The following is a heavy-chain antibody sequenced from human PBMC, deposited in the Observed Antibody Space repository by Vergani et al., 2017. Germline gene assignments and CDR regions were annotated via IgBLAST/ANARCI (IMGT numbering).Heavy chain of an antibody. Sequence: QVQLQESGPGLVKPSQTLSLTCTVSGGSISSGSYYWSWIRQPAGKGLEWIGRIYTSGSTNYNPSLKSRVTMSVDTSKNQFSLKLSSVTAAGTAVYYCAMVRRQPAAFDIWGQGTMVTVSS. D-gene: IGHD2-21*01. CDR1: GGSISSGSYY. V-gene: IGHV4-61*02. CDR3: AMVRRQPAAFDI. J-gene: IGHJ3*02. CDR2: IYTSGST.